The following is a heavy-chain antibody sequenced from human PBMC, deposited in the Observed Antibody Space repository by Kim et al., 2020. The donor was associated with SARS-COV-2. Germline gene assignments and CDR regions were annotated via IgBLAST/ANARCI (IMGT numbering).Heavy chain of an antibody. Sequence: QKFQGRVTMTRDTSISTAYMELSRLRSDDTAVYYCARVGSSSWYNYGMDVWGQGTTVTVSS. D-gene: IGHD6-13*01. CDR3: ARVGSSSWYNYGMDV. J-gene: IGHJ6*02. V-gene: IGHV1-2*02.